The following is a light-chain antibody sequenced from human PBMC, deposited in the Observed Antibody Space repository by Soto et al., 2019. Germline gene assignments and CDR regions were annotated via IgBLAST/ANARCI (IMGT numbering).Light chain of an antibody. CDR3: QQYVSSPQT. Sequence: IVLTQSPGTLSLSPWERATLSCRASQSASSSYLAWYQQKPGQAPRLLIYGASNRATGIPDRFSGSGSGTDFTLTISRLEPEDFAMYFCQQYVSSPQTFGQGTKVDIK. CDR1: QSASSSY. CDR2: GAS. V-gene: IGKV3-20*01. J-gene: IGKJ1*01.